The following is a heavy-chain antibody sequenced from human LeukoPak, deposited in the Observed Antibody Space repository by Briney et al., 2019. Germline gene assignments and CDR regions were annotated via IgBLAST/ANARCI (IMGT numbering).Heavy chain of an antibody. V-gene: IGHV3-7*01. CDR2: IKQDGSEK. CDR1: GFTFSSYW. Sequence: GGSLRLSCAASGFTFSSYWMSWVRQTPGKGLEWVANIKQDGSEKYYVDSVKGRFTISRDNAKNSLYLQMNSLRAEDTAVYYCARDLSFYGGNGIAFDIWGQGTMVTVSS. CDR3: ARDLSFYGGNGIAFDI. J-gene: IGHJ3*02. D-gene: IGHD4-23*01.